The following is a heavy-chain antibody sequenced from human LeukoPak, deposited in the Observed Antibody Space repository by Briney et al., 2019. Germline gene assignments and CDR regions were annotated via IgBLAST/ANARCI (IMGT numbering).Heavy chain of an antibody. D-gene: IGHD3-22*01. J-gene: IGHJ4*02. CDR2: ISGSGGST. Sequence: HSGGSLRLSCAASGFTFSSYAMSWVRQAPGKGLEWVSAISGSGGSTYYADSVKGRFTISRDNSKNTLYLQMNSLRAEDTAVYYCARAKHYDSSGYYYEGGKGFDYWGQGTLVTVSS. CDR3: ARAKHYDSSGYYYEGGKGFDY. CDR1: GFTFSSYA. V-gene: IGHV3-23*01.